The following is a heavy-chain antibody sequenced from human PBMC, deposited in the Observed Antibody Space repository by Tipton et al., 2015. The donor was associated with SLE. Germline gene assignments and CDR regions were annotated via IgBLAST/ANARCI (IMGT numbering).Heavy chain of an antibody. J-gene: IGHJ6*02. Sequence: TLSLTCTVSGGSIRSYYWNWIRQPPGKGLEWIGYIYYSGITNYNSSFNSRATISADTSKNQFSLRLNSVTAADTAVYYCARDLGDPPRWGMDVWGQGTTVIVSS. V-gene: IGHV4-59*12. CDR2: IYYSGIT. CDR1: GGSIRSYY. CDR3: ARDLGDPPRWGMDV. D-gene: IGHD3-16*02.